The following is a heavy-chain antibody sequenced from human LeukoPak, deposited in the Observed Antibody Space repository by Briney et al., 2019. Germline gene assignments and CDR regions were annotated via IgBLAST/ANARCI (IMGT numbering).Heavy chain of an antibody. Sequence: MSGGSLRLSCAASGFPFSSYAMSWVRQPPGKGLEWIGEIYHSGGANYKPSLKSRVTMSVDTSKNHFSLKLTSVTAADTAVYYCAYNRNFALDNWGQGTLVTVSS. D-gene: IGHD1-14*01. J-gene: IGHJ4*02. CDR3: AYNRNFALDN. V-gene: IGHV4-34*01. CDR2: IYHSGGA. CDR1: GFPFSSYA.